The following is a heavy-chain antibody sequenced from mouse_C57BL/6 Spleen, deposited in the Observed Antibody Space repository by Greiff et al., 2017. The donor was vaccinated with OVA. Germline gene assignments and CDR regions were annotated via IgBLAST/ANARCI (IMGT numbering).Heavy chain of an antibody. D-gene: IGHD1-1*01. CDR3: ARRGSSYAMDY. V-gene: IGHV1-80*01. Sequence: QVQLQQSGAELVKPGASVKISCKASGYAFSSYWMNWVKQRPGKGLEWIGQIYPGDGDTNYNGKFKGKATLTADKSSSTAYMQLSSLTYEDSAVYFCARRGSSYAMDYWGQGTSVTVSS. CDR2: IYPGDGDT. J-gene: IGHJ4*01. CDR1: GYAFSSYW.